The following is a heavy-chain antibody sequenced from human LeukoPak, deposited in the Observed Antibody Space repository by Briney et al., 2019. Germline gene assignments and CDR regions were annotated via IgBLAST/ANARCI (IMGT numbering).Heavy chain of an antibody. Sequence: PGGSLRLSCAASGFTFGSYAMSWVRQAPGKGLGWVSTIGGGGESTYYADSAKGRFTNSRDNSKNTVYLQMNSLRAEDTAVYYCAKVLSGSQDYWGQGTLVTVSS. V-gene: IGHV3-23*01. CDR1: GFTFGSYA. CDR2: IGGGGEST. CDR3: AKVLSGSQDY. D-gene: IGHD1-26*01. J-gene: IGHJ4*02.